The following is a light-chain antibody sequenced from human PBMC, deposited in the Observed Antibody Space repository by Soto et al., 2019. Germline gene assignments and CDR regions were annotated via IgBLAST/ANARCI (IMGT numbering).Light chain of an antibody. CDR3: QHFGSSPPVT. CDR1: QFTNGKY. CDR2: GAS. V-gene: IGKV3-20*01. J-gene: IGKJ5*01. Sequence: DIVLTQAPDNLSLSPGESATLSCRVIQFTNGKYVAWYQQRHGLPPRLLVYGASKRAPGIPDRFRGSGSGSEFTLTISALEPEDFAVYFCQHFGSSPPVTLGQGTRLETK.